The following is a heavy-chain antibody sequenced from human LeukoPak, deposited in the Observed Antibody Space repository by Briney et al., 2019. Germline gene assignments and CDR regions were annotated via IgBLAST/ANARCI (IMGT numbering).Heavy chain of an antibody. D-gene: IGHD3-22*01. Sequence: SETLSLTCVVYGGSFSGYYWRWIRQPPGKGLEWIGEIKHSGSTNYNPSLKSRVTISVVTSKNQFSLKLSSVTAADTAVYYCARERDSSGFLDYWGQGTLVTVSS. CDR3: ARERDSSGFLDY. V-gene: IGHV4-34*01. CDR2: IKHSGST. J-gene: IGHJ4*02. CDR1: GGSFSGYY.